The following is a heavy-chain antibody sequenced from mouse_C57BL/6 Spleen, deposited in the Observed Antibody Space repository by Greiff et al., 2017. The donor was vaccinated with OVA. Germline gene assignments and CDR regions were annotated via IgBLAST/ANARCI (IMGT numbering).Heavy chain of an antibody. V-gene: IGHV1-62-2*01. CDR2: FYPGSGSI. CDR1: GYTFTEYT. Sequence: QVHVKQSGAELVKPGASVKLSCKASGYTFTEYTIHWVKQRSGQGLEWIGWFYPGSGSIKYNEKFKDKATLTADTSSSTVYMELSRLTSEDSAVYFGARHEGGYGSSLYFDYWGQGTTLTVSS. D-gene: IGHD1-1*01. CDR3: ARHEGGYGSSLYFDY. J-gene: IGHJ2*01.